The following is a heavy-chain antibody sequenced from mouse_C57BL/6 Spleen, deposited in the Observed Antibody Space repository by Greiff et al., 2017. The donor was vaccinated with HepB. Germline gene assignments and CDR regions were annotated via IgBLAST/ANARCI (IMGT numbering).Heavy chain of an antibody. CDR1: GYTFTDYY. CDR3: ARYYDYGYYYAMDY. D-gene: IGHD2-4*01. CDR2: INPNNGGT. V-gene: IGHV1-26*01. Sequence: VQLQQSGPELVKPGASVKISCKASGYTFTDYYMNWVKQSHGKSLEWIGDINPNNGGTSYHQKFKGKATLTVDKSSSTAYMELRSLTSEDSAVYYCARYYDYGYYYAMDYWGQGTSVTVSS. J-gene: IGHJ4*01.